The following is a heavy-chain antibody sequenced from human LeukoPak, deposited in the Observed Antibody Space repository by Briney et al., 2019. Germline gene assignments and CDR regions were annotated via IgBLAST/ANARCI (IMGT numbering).Heavy chain of an antibody. D-gene: IGHD3-3*01. CDR3: ARQYDFWSGYYEYYFDY. CDR2: INPNSGGT. V-gene: IGHV1-2*02. Sequence: ASVKVSCKASGYTFTGYYMHWVRQAPGQGLEWMGWINPNSGGTNCAQKFQGRVTMTRDTSISTAYMELSRLRSDDTAVYYCARQYDFWSGYYEYYFDYWGQGTLVTVSS. J-gene: IGHJ4*02. CDR1: GYTFTGYY.